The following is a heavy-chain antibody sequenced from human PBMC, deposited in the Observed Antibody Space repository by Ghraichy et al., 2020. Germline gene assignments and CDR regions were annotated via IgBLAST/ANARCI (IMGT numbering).Heavy chain of an antibody. Sequence: LSLTCAASGFTFSSYSMNWVRQAPGKGLEWVSSISSSSSYIYYADSVKGRFTISRDNAKNSLYLQMNSLRAEDTAVYYCARDRWFGEWVSGMDVWGQGTTVTVSS. D-gene: IGHD3-10*01. V-gene: IGHV3-21*01. CDR2: ISSSSSYI. CDR3: ARDRWFGEWVSGMDV. CDR1: GFTFSSYS. J-gene: IGHJ6*02.